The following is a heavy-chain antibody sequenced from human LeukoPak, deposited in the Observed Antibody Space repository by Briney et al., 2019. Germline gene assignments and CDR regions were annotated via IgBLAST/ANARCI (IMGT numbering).Heavy chain of an antibody. CDR3: ARKKRGFDY. CDR1: GFTFSSYW. V-gene: IGHV3-7*01. CDR2: TKQDGSGK. Sequence: GGSLRLSCAASGFTFSSYWMSWVRQAPGKGLEWVGNTKQDGSGKYYVDSVKGRFTISRDKAKNSLYLQMNSLRAEDTAVYCCARKKRGFDYWGQGTLVTVSS. J-gene: IGHJ4*02.